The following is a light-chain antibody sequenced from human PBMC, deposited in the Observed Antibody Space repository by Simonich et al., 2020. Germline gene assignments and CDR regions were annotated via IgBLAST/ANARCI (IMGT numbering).Light chain of an antibody. V-gene: IGKV4-1*01. Sequence: DIVMTQSPDSLAVSMGERATIKCKSSQSVLYSSNNKNYLAWYQQKPGQPPKLIIYWASTRESGVPDRFSGSGSGTDFTLTIRSLQAEDVAVYYCQQYYSTPRTFGQGTKVEIK. J-gene: IGKJ1*01. CDR1: QSVLYSSNNKNY. CDR2: WAS. CDR3: QQYYSTPRT.